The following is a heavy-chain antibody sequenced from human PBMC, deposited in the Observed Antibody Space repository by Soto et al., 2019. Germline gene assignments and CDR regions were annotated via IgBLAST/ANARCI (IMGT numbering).Heavy chain of an antibody. D-gene: IGHD3-3*01. CDR1: GYTFSSYD. V-gene: IGHV1-8*01. CDR2: MSPTSGDT. Sequence: ASVKVSCKTSGYTFSSYDFNWVRQATGQGLEWMGWMSPTSGDTGYAQRFQGRVTMTRNTSINTAYMELSSLRSDDTAVYYCARGRVREVFGMLISDWGQGTLVTVSS. J-gene: IGHJ4*02. CDR3: ARGRVREVFGMLISD.